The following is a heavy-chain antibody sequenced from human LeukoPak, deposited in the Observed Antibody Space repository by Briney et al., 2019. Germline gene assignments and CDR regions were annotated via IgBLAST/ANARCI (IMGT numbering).Heavy chain of an antibody. CDR3: AGDEHSESYYYYDMDV. J-gene: IGHJ6*03. Sequence: GGSLRLSCAASGFTFSSYGMSWVRQAPGKGLEWVSAISASGGSTYYADSVKGRFTISRDNSKNTLYLQMNSLRAEDTALYYCAGDEHSESYYYYDMDVWGKGTAVTISS. CDR2: ISASGGST. CDR1: GFTFSSYG. V-gene: IGHV3-23*01. D-gene: IGHD1-26*01.